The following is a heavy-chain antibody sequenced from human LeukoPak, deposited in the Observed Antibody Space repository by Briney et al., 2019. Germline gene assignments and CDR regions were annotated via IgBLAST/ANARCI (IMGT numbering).Heavy chain of an antibody. Sequence: TGGSLRLSCAASGFPFSTHSLNWVRQAPGKGLEGVSSISAGGDFGYYGDSVKGRFTMSRGHDKNSLHLQMASLTAEDTAVYYCVRDKYDRSNYAYFDSGGHGILVTVPP. V-gene: IGHV3-21*01. CDR2: ISAGGDFG. CDR1: GFPFSTHS. D-gene: IGHD3-22*01. CDR3: VRDKYDRSNYAYFDS. J-gene: IGHJ4*01.